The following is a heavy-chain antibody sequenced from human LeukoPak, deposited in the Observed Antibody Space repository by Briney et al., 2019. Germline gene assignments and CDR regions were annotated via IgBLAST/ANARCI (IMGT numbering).Heavy chain of an antibody. CDR3: ARGRDPIAAAAHYYYYYMDV. Sequence: SVKVSCKASGGTFSSYAISWVRQAPGQGLKWMGGIIPIFGTANYAQKFQGRVTITTDEYTRTAYMELSSLRSEDTAVYYCARGRDPIAAAAHYYYYYMDVWGKGTTVTVSS. CDR1: GGTFSSYA. CDR2: IIPIFGTA. J-gene: IGHJ6*03. D-gene: IGHD6-13*01. V-gene: IGHV1-69*05.